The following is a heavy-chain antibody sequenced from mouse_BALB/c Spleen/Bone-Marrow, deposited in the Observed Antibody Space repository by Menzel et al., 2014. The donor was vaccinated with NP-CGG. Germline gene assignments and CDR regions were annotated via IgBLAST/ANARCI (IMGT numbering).Heavy chain of an antibody. CDR1: GFNIKDTY. CDR3: ARADGYYAWFAY. Sequence: EVHLVESGAEFVKPGASVKLSCTASGFNIKDTYMHWVKRRPEQGLEWIGRIDPVNDNTKYDPKFQGKATITADTSSNTAYLQLSSLTSEDTAVYYCARADGYYAWFAYWGQGTLVTVSA. J-gene: IGHJ3*01. CDR2: IDPVNDNT. V-gene: IGHV14-3*02. D-gene: IGHD2-3*01.